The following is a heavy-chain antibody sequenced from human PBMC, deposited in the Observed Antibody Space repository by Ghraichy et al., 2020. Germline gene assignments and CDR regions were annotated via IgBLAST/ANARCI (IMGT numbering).Heavy chain of an antibody. J-gene: IGHJ4*02. V-gene: IGHV3-48*01. Sequence: GGSLRLSCAASGFTFSSYSMNWVRQAPGKGLEWVSYISSSSVIYYAVSVKGRFTISRDNAKNLLYLQMNSLRAEDTAVYYCARYYSGWTHDFWGQGTLVTVSS. CDR1: GFTFSSYS. CDR3: ARYYSGWTHDF. CDR2: ISSSSVI. D-gene: IGHD6-19*01.